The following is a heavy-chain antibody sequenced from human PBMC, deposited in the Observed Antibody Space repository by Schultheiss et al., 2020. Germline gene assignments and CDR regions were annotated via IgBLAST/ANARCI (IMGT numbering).Heavy chain of an antibody. D-gene: IGHD3-10*01. CDR1: GFTVSSNY. V-gene: IGHV3-23*01. J-gene: IGHJ4*02. Sequence: GGSLRLSCAASGFTVSSNYMSWVRQAPGKGLEWVSSISGSGGSTYYADSVKGRFTISRDNSKNTLYLQMNSLRAEDTAVYYCAKDLGVRGNSDYWGQGTLVNGYS. CDR3: AKDLGVRGNSDY. CDR2: ISGSGGST.